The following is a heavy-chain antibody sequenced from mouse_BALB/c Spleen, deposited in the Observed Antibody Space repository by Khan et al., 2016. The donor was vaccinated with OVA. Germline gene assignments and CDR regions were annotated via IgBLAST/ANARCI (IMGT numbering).Heavy chain of an antibody. CDR1: GFNIKDTY. V-gene: IGHV14-3*02. Sequence: VQLQQSGAELVKPGASVKLSCTGSGFNIKDTYIHWMNQRPEQGLEWIGRIDPANGDTKYGPKFQDKATLTADTSSNTSYLQLSSITSEDTAVYFCATLYCNPFAYWGQGTLVSVS. J-gene: IGHJ3*01. D-gene: IGHD2-1*01. CDR3: ATLYCNPFAY. CDR2: IDPANGDT.